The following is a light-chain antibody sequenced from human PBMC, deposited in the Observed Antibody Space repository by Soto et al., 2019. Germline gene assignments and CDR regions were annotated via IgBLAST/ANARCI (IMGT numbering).Light chain of an antibody. CDR2: DVT. CDR1: SSDVGGFNY. V-gene: IGLV2-14*03. J-gene: IGLJ1*01. Sequence: QSVLTQPASVSGSHGQSSTISCTGTSSDVGGFNYVSWYQQHPGKAPKLMIYDVTNRPSGVSYRFSGSKSGNTASLTISGLQAEDEADYYCNSYTSSSTYVFGTGTKVTVL. CDR3: NSYTSSSTYV.